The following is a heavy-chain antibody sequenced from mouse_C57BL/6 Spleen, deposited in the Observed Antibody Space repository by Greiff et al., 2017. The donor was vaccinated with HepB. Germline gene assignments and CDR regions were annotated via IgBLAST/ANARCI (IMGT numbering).Heavy chain of an antibody. Sequence: EVKLMESGPGLVKPSQSLSLSCSATGYSITSGYYWNWIRQFPGNNLEWMGYINYDGSNNYNPSLKNRITITRDTSKNPFFLKLNSVTTEDTATYYCARGGLAWFAYWGQGTLVTVSA. V-gene: IGHV3-6*01. CDR2: INYDGSN. D-gene: IGHD3-3*01. CDR3: ARGGLAWFAY. CDR1: GYSITSGYY. J-gene: IGHJ3*01.